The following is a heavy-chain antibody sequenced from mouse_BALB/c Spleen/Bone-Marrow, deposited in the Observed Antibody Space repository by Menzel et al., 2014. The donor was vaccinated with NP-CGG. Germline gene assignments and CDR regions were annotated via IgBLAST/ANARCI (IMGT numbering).Heavy chain of an antibody. V-gene: IGHV5-9-4*01. CDR1: GFTFSTYA. J-gene: IGHJ3*01. CDR3: ARDGYGSSD. D-gene: IGHD1-1*01. Sequence: EVQLQESGGVLVNPGGSLKLSCAASGFTFSTYAMSWVRQSPEKRLEWVAEISSGGSYTYYPDTVTGRFTISRDNAKNTLYLEMSSLRSEDTAMYYCARDGYGSSDWGQGTLVTVSA. CDR2: ISSGGSYT.